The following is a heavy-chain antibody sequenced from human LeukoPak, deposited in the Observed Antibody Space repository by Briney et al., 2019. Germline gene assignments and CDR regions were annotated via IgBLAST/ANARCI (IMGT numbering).Heavy chain of an antibody. CDR2: ISAYNGNT. CDR3: ARHHIALMVAAFDI. V-gene: IGHV1-18*01. CDR1: GYTFTSYG. J-gene: IGHJ3*02. Sequence: ASVKVSCKASGYTFTSYGISWVRQAPGQGLEWMGWISAYNGNTNYAQKLQGRVTMTTDTSTSTAYMELRSLRSDDTAVYYCARHHIALMVAAFDIWGQGTMVTVSS. D-gene: IGHD3-10*01.